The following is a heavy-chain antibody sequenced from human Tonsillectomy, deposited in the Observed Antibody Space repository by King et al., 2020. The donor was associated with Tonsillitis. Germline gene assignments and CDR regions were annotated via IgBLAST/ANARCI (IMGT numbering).Heavy chain of an antibody. Sequence: LQLQESGPGLVKPSETLSLTCNVSGDSINTNRHYWGWIRQSPGKGLEWIGSAYYSGATYYNASLKSRVTISVDASKNQFSLKLRSVTVADTALYYCARLLNADEKWGQGTLVTVSS. J-gene: IGHJ4*02. CDR2: AYYSGAT. V-gene: IGHV4-39*01. CDR3: ARLLNADEK. CDR1: GDSINTNRHY.